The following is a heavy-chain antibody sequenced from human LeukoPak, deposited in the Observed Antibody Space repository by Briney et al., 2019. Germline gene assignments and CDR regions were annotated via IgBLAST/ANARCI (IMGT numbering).Heavy chain of an antibody. D-gene: IGHD4-11*01. CDR2: IYYSGST. CDR1: GGSISSYY. CDR3: ARGGYYSNYVEYYMGV. V-gene: IGHV4-59*01. Sequence: SETLSLTCTVSGGSISSYYWSWIRQPPGKGLEWIGYIYYSGSTNYNPSLKSRVTLSVDTSKNQFSLKLSSVTAADTAVYYCARGGYYSNYVEYYMGVWGKGTTVTVSS. J-gene: IGHJ6*03.